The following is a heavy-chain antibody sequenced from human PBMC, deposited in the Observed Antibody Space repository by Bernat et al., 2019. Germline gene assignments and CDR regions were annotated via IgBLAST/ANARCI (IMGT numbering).Heavy chain of an antibody. D-gene: IGHD6-19*01. J-gene: IGHJ6*02. CDR3: AKSVYSSDNYGMDV. CDR2: IRYDGSKK. V-gene: IGHV3-30*02. CDR1: GFTFSSFG. Sequence: QVHLVESGGGVVQPGGSLRLSCAASGFTFSSFGMHWVRQAPGKGLEWVALIRYDGSKKYYADSVKGQVTISRDKSKNMLYLQMNSLRAEDTAVYDCAKSVYSSDNYGMDVWGQGTTVTVSS.